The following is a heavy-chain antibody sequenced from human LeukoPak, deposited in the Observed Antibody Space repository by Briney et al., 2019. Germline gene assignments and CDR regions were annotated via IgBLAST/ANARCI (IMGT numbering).Heavy chain of an antibody. V-gene: IGHV3-30*02. CDR2: IRYDGSNK. J-gene: IGHJ4*02. CDR3: AKKDTYYYDSSGYYPFDY. D-gene: IGHD3-22*01. CDR1: GFTFSSYG. Sequence: GGSLRLSCAASGFTFSSYGMHWVRQAPGKGLEWVAFIRYDGSNKYYADSVKGRFTISRDNSKNTLYLQMNSLRAEDTAVYYCAKKDTYYYDSSGYYPFDYWGQGTLVTVSS.